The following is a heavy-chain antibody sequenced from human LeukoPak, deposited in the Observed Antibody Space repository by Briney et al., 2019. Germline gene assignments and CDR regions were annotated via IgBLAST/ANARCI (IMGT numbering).Heavy chain of an antibody. CDR1: GYTFTGYY. CDR3: ARDFGGPTVATLTFDY. D-gene: IGHD4-23*01. J-gene: IGHJ4*02. Sequence: ASVKVSCKASGYTFTGYYMHWVRQAPGQRLEWMGWINPNSGGTNYAQKFQGRVTMTRDTSISTAYMELSRLRSDDTAVYYCARDFGGPTVATLTFDYWGQGTPVTVSS. CDR2: INPNSGGT. V-gene: IGHV1-2*02.